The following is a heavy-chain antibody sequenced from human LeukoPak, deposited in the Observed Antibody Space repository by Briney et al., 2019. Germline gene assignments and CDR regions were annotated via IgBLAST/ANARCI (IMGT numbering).Heavy chain of an antibody. J-gene: IGHJ4*02. Sequence: GGSLRLSCAASGFTFSIYGMHWVRQSPGKGLEWLAVIWNDGSNKFYADSVKGRFTISRDNSKSTLFLQISSLRAEDTAVYYCARASGSFDYWGQGTLVTVSS. V-gene: IGHV3-33*01. D-gene: IGHD1-26*01. CDR2: IWNDGSNK. CDR3: ARASGSFDY. CDR1: GFTFSIYG.